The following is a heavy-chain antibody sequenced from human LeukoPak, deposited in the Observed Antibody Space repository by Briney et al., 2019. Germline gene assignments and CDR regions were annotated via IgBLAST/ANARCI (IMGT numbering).Heavy chain of an antibody. V-gene: IGHV4-4*02. CDR1: GGSISSRNW. CDR2: IYHSGST. J-gene: IGHJ4*02. Sequence: SETLSLTCAVSGGSISSRNWWSWVRQPPGKGLEWIGEIYHSGSTNYNPSLKSRVTISVDKSTDQVSLQLSSVTAADTAVYYCAREATSSFDYWGQGTLVTVSS. CDR3: AREATSSFDY.